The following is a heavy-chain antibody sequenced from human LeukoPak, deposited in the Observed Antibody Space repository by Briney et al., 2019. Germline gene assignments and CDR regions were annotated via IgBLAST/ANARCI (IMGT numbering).Heavy chain of an antibody. D-gene: IGHD3-22*01. CDR2: INSDGSST. CDR1: GFTFSSYW. CDR3: ARVPYYDSSGYPDY. Sequence: GGSLRLSCAASGFTFSSYWMHWVRQAPGKGLVWVSRINSDGSSTSYADSVRGRFTISRDNAKNTLYLQMNSLRAEDTAVYYCARVPYYDSSGYPDYWGQGTLVTVSS. V-gene: IGHV3-74*01. J-gene: IGHJ4*02.